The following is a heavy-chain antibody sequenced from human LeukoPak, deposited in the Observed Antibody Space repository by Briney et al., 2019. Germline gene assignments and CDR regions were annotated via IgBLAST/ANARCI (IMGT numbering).Heavy chain of an antibody. J-gene: IGHJ4*02. V-gene: IGHV4-59*08. Sequence: SETLSLTCTVSGGSISSHYWSWIRQPPGKGLEWIGYIYYSGSTNYNPSLKSRVTISVDTSKNQFSLKLSSVTAADTAVYYCARLSSITGTLDYWGQGTLVTVSS. D-gene: IGHD1-7*01. CDR2: IYYSGST. CDR1: GGSISSHY. CDR3: ARLSSITGTLDY.